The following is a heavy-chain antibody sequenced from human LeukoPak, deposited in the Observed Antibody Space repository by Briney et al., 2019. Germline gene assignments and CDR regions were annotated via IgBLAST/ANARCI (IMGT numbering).Heavy chain of an antibody. Sequence: GGSLRLSCAASGFTFSSYAMSWVRQAPGKGLEWVSAISGSGGSTYYADSVKGRFTISRDNSKNTLYLQMNSLRAEDTAVYYCANRPYYDFWSGVVGYWGQGTLVTVSS. CDR3: ANRPYYDFWSGVVGY. J-gene: IGHJ4*02. V-gene: IGHV3-23*01. CDR1: GFTFSSYA. CDR2: ISGSGGST. D-gene: IGHD3-3*01.